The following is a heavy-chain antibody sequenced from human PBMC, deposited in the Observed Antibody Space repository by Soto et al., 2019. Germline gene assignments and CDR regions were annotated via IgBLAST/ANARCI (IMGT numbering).Heavy chain of an antibody. CDR1: GGTFSSYA. J-gene: IGHJ4*02. V-gene: IGHV1-69*01. D-gene: IGHD2-15*01. CDR2: IIPIFGTA. CDR3: ATNGRGYCSGGSCEFGDY. Sequence: QVPLVQSGAEVKKPGSSVKVSCKASGGTFSSYAISWVRQAPGQGLEWMGGIIPIFGTANYAQKFQGRVTITADESTSTAYMELSSLRSEDTAVYYCATNGRGYCSGGSCEFGDYWGQGTLVTVSS.